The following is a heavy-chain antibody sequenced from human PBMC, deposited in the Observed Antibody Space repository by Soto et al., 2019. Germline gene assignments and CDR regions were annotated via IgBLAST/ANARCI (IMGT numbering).Heavy chain of an antibody. CDR1: GYTLTELS. J-gene: IGHJ5*02. Sequence: ASVKVSCKVSGYTLTELSMHWVRQAPGKGLEWMGGFDPEDGETIYAQKFQGRGTMTRDTSISTAYMELSRLRSDDTAVYYCATRTYDIFRRYWRLDHWGWLTLVTV. V-gene: IGHV1-24*01. CDR2: FDPEDGET. CDR3: ATRTYDIFRRYWRLDH. D-gene: IGHD3-9*01.